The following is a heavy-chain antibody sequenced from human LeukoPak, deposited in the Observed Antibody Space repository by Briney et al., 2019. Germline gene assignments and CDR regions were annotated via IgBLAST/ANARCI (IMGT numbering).Heavy chain of an antibody. V-gene: IGHV1-2*02. Sequence: GASVNDSSVASGYTFPAYYMHWVRQHQGKRPVWMCWINNNNVGTKSTEKLQGRVTMTRDTSISTAYMELSGLTSDDTAVYYCARGTGSSWFDPWGQGTLVTVSS. CDR2: INNNNVGT. CDR3: ARGTGSSWFDP. CDR1: GYTFPAYY. J-gene: IGHJ5*02. D-gene: IGHD2-8*02.